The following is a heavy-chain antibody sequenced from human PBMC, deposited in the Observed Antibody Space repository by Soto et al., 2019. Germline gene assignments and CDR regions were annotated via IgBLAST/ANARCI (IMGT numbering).Heavy chain of an antibody. CDR2: INPNSGGT. Sequence: ASVKVSCKASGYTFTGYYMHWVRQAPGQGLEWMGWINPNSGGTNYAQKFQGWVTMTRDTSISTAYMELSRLRSDDTAVYYCARGGYPSSSEEQEMLYLGGYYYMDVWGKGTTVTVSS. D-gene: IGHD6-6*01. J-gene: IGHJ6*03. CDR3: ARGGYPSSSEEQEMLYLGGYYYMDV. V-gene: IGHV1-2*04. CDR1: GYTFTGYY.